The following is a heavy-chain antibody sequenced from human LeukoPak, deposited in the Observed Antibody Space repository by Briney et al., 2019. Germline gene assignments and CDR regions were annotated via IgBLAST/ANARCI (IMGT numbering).Heavy chain of an antibody. CDR1: GFTFSSYA. CDR2: ISGSVIST. J-gene: IGHJ4*02. Sequence: GGSLRLSCAASGFTFSSYAMSWVRHAPGKGLEWVSAISGSVISTYYADSVKGRFTISRDNSKNTLYLQMNSLRAEDTAVYYCANFGIVGATGYLDYWGQGTLVTVSS. D-gene: IGHD1-26*01. CDR3: ANFGIVGATGYLDY. V-gene: IGHV3-23*01.